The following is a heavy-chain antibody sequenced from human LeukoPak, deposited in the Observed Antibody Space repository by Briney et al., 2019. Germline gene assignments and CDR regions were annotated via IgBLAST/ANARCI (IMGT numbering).Heavy chain of an antibody. J-gene: IGHJ4*02. CDR2: ISYDGSNK. V-gene: IGHV3-30-3*01. CDR1: GFTFSSYA. D-gene: IGHD6-19*01. Sequence: GGSLRLSCAASGFTFSSYAMHWVRQAPGKGLEWVAVISYDGSNKYYADSVKGRFTISRDNFKNTLYLQMNSLRAEDTAVYYCAKGRGSGWLFFDYWGQGTLVTVSS. CDR3: AKGRGSGWLFFDY.